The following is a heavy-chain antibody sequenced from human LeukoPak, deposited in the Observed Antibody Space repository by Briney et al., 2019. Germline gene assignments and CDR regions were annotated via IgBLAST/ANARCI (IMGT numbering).Heavy chain of an antibody. J-gene: IGHJ6*03. D-gene: IGHD4-11*01. CDR2: IKQDGSEK. CDR3: ARDDYSFYYYYYYMDV. V-gene: IGHV3-7*01. Sequence: GGSLRLSCAASGFTFSSYWMSWVRQAPGKGLEWVANIKQDGSEKYYVDSVKGRFTISRDNAKNSLYLQMNSLRAEDTAVYYCARDDYSFYYYYYYMDVWGKGTTVTVSS. CDR1: GFTFSSYW.